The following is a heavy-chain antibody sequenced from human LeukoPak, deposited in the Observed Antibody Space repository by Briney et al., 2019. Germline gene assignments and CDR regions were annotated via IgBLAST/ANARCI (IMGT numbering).Heavy chain of an antibody. Sequence: GGSLRLSCAASGFTFSSYSMNWVRQAPGKGLEWVSYISSSSSTIYYADSVKGRFTISRDNAKNSLYLQMNSLRAEETAVYYCSRMGCSSTSCNTPTFDYCGQATLVTVSS. V-gene: IGHV3-48*01. CDR1: GFTFSSYS. J-gene: IGHJ4*02. D-gene: IGHD2-2*02. CDR3: SRMGCSSTSCNTPTFDY. CDR2: ISSSSSTI.